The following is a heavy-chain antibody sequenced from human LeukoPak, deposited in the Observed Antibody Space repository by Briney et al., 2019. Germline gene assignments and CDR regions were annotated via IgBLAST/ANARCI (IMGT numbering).Heavy chain of an antibody. CDR1: GFTFSSYA. Sequence: GGSLRLSCAASGFTFSSYAMSWVRQAPGQGLEWVSTISGSGGSTYYADSVKGRFTISRDNSKNTLYLQMKGLRAEDTAEYYCAKGSYYDSSGSFYFDYWGQGTLVTVSS. CDR3: AKGSYYDSSGSFYFDY. CDR2: ISGSGGST. D-gene: IGHD3-22*01. V-gene: IGHV3-23*01. J-gene: IGHJ4*02.